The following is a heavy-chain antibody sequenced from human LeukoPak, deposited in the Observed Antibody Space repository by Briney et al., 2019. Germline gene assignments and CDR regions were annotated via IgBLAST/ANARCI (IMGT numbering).Heavy chain of an antibody. Sequence: PGGSLRLSCAASGFTFNTYAMNWVRQAPGKGLEWVSAISDSGGSTYYADSVKGRFTISRDNSKNTGYLQIHRLRAEDTAVYYCAKGKGSSSSSIDWWGQGTLVTVSS. J-gene: IGHJ4*02. CDR1: GFTFNTYA. V-gene: IGHV3-23*01. D-gene: IGHD2-15*01. CDR3: AKGKGSSSSSIDW. CDR2: ISDSGGST.